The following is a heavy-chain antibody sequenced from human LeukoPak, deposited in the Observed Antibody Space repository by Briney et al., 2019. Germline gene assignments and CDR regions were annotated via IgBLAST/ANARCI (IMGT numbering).Heavy chain of an antibody. J-gene: IGHJ4*02. Sequence: PGGSLRLSCAASGFTFSSYGMHWVRQAPGKGLEYVSAISSNGGSTYYANSVKGRFTISRDNSKNTLYLQMGSLRAEDMAVYYCAKPRRGDSSGYYYGDYWGQGTLVTVSS. CDR1: GFTFSSYG. D-gene: IGHD3-22*01. V-gene: IGHV3-64*01. CDR3: AKPRRGDSSGYYYGDY. CDR2: ISSNGGST.